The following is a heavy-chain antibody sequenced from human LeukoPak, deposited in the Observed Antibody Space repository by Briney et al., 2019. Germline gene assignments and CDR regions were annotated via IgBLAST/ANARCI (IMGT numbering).Heavy chain of an antibody. V-gene: IGHV4-30-4*08. D-gene: IGHD3-10*01. J-gene: IGHJ4*02. CDR3: ARDSELGVDYY. CDR1: GDSISSGDYY. Sequence: SETLSFTCIVSGDSISSGDYYWSWIRQPPGKGLEWIGYIDRSGATFYNPSLKSRVVISVDTSNNQISLKLTSVTAADTAVYYCARDSELGVDYYWGQGTLVTVSS. CDR2: IDRSGAT.